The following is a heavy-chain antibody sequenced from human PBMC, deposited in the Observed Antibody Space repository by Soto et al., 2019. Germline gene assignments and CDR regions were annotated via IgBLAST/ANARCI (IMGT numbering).Heavy chain of an antibody. V-gene: IGHV4-59*07. J-gene: IGHJ6*02. CDR1: GCSISSYY. CDR3: ARGRDGYYYGSGSPFPGRLYGMDV. D-gene: IGHD3-10*01. Sequence: SDTLSLTCTVSGCSISSYYWSWIRQPPGKGLEWIGYIYYSGSTNYNPSLKSRVTISVDTSKNQFSLKLSSVTAADTAVYYCARGRDGYYYGSGSPFPGRLYGMDVWGQGTTVT. CDR2: IYYSGST.